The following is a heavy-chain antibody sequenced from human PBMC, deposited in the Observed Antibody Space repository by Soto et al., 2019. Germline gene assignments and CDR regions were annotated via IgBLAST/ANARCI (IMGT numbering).Heavy chain of an antibody. CDR1: GFTFSSYG. D-gene: IGHD2-8*01. J-gene: IGHJ5*02. V-gene: IGHV3-33*01. Sequence: GGSLRLSCAASGFTFSSYGMHWVRQAPGKGLEWVAVIWYDGSNKYYADSVKGRFTISRDNSRNTLYLQMNSLRAEDTAVYYCARDHGDIVLSPNWFDPWGQGTLVTVSS. CDR2: IWYDGSNK. CDR3: ARDHGDIVLSPNWFDP.